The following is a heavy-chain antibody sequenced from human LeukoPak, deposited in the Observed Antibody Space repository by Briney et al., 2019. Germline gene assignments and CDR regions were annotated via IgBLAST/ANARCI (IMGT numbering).Heavy chain of an antibody. CDR2: ISSGSSYI. CDR1: GFTFTSYS. Sequence: GESLRLSCAASGFTFTSYSMNWVRQTPGKGLEWVSSISSGSSYIYYVDSAKGRFTISRDNSKNSLYLQMNSLRAEDTAVYYCARDDYSSGEINYWGQGTLVTVSS. V-gene: IGHV3-21*01. D-gene: IGHD6-19*01. CDR3: ARDDYSSGEINY. J-gene: IGHJ4*02.